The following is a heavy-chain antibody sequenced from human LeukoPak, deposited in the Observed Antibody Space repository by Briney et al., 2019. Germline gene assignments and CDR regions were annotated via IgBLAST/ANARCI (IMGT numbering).Heavy chain of an antibody. CDR2: IYYSGST. V-gene: IGHV4-59*01. D-gene: IGHD6-13*01. CDR3: ARDGGYSSSWFPFDY. Sequence: SETLSLTCTVSGGSISSYYWSWIQQPPGKGLEWIGYIYYSGSTNYNPSLKSRVTISVDTSKNQFSLKLSSVTAADTAVYYCARDGGYSSSWFPFDYWGQVTLVTVSS. CDR1: GGSISSYY. J-gene: IGHJ4*02.